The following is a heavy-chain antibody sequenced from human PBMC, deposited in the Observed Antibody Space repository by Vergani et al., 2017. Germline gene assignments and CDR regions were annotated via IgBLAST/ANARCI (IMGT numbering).Heavy chain of an antibody. CDR1: GYTFTGYY. CDR2: INPNSGGT. CDR3: AGDTYTHDYGEVNFDY. Sequence: QVQLVQSGAEVKKPGASVKVSCKASGYTFTGYYMHWVRQAPGQGLEWMGWINPNSGGTNYAQKFQGRVTMTRDTSISTAYMELSRLRSDDTAVYYCAGDTYTHDYGEVNFDYWGQGTLVTVSS. V-gene: IGHV1-2*02. J-gene: IGHJ4*02. D-gene: IGHD4-17*01.